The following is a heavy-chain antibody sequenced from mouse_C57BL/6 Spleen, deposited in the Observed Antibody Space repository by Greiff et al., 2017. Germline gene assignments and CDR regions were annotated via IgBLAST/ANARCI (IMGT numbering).Heavy chain of an antibody. CDR1: GYTFTSYW. J-gene: IGHJ1*03. V-gene: IGHV1-64*01. D-gene: IGHD2-4*01. CDR2: IHPNSGST. CDR3: ARGDDYDWYFDV. Sequence: SGAELVKPGASVKLSCKASGYTFTSYWMHWVKQRPGQGLEWIGMIHPNSGSTNYNEKFKSKATLTVDKSSSTAYMQLSSLTSEDSAVYYCARGDDYDWYFDVWGTGTTVTVSS.